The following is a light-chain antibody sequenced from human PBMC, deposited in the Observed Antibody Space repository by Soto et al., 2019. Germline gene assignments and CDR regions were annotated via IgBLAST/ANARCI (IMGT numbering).Light chain of an antibody. CDR3: QQYHSYSWT. CDR1: QSIGSC. V-gene: IGKV1-5*03. CDR2: KAS. J-gene: IGKJ1*01. Sequence: DSQMTQYTSILSASVGDRVTSTCRASQSIGSCLAWYQQKPGKAPNLLIYKASSLESGVPPRFSGSGSGTEFTLTISSLQPDDFATSYFQQYHSYSWTFGQGTKV.